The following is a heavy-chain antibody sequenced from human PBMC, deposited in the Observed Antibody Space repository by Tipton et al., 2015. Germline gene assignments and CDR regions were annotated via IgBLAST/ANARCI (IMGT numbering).Heavy chain of an antibody. CDR3: ASLLLYGDYVHGLGY. D-gene: IGHD4-17*01. CDR1: GVSISGTSYY. Sequence: TLSLTCTVSGVSISGTSYYWGWIRQPPGKGLEWIGSIYYSGDMYYNPSLKSRVAMSVDTSNNHFSLRLTSLTASDTAAYYCASLLLYGDYVHGLGYWGRGTLVTVSS. J-gene: IGHJ4*02. CDR2: IYYSGDM. V-gene: IGHV4-39*02.